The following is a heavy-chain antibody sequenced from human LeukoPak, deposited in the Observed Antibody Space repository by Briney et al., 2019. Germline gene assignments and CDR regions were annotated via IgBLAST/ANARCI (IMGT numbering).Heavy chain of an antibody. V-gene: IGHV4-59*01. Sequence: SETLSLTCTASGGSISSYYWSWIRQPPGKGLEWIGYIYYSGSTNYNPSLKSRVTISVDTSKNQFSLKLSSVTAADTAVYYCARVMSTLGDYYYYYMDVWGKGTTVTISS. J-gene: IGHJ6*03. CDR2: IYYSGST. CDR1: GGSISSYY. CDR3: ARVMSTLGDYYYYYMDV. D-gene: IGHD3-10*02.